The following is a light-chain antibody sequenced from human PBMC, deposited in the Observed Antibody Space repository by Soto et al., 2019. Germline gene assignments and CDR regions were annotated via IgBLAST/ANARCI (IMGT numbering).Light chain of an antibody. CDR1: QSVSDY. Sequence: TVLTQSPARLSLSPGQSATLSCRAVQSVSDYLAWYQQKPGQPPRFLFFDASNRVTGVPARFSAGASGTDFTLIISNLETEDFAVYYCQQRVNWPPTFGGGTKVDIK. J-gene: IGKJ4*01. CDR3: QQRVNWPPT. CDR2: DAS. V-gene: IGKV3-11*01.